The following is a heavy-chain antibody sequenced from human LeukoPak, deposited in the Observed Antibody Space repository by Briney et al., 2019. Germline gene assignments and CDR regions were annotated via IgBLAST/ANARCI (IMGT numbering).Heavy chain of an antibody. V-gene: IGHV3-30-3*01. CDR2: ISYDGSNK. Sequence: GGSLRLSCAASGFPFSSYSMHWVRQAPGKGLEWVAVISYDGSNKYYADSVKGRFTISRDNSKNTLSLQMNSLRAEDTAVYYCAKDRSRVRITIFGVADYWGQGTLVTVSS. J-gene: IGHJ4*02. D-gene: IGHD3-3*01. CDR1: GFPFSSYS. CDR3: AKDRSRVRITIFGVADY.